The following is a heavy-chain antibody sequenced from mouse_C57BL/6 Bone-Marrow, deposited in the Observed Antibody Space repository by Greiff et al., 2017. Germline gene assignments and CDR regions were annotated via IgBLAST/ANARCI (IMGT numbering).Heavy chain of an antibody. V-gene: IGHV1-76*01. J-gene: IGHJ2*01. Sequence: QVQLQQPGAELVKPGASVKLSCKASGYTFTDYYINWVKQRPGQGLEWIARIYPGSGNTYYNEKFKGKATLTAEKSSSTAYMQLSSLTSEDSAVYFCARLDYYGSSLFDYWGQGTTLTVSS. CDR3: ARLDYYGSSLFDY. D-gene: IGHD1-1*01. CDR1: GYTFTDYY. CDR2: IYPGSGNT.